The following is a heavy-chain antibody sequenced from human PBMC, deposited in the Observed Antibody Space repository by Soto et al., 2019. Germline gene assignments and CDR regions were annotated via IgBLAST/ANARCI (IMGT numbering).Heavy chain of an antibody. D-gene: IGHD3-22*01. CDR3: ARHPYYYDTNAYPDY. J-gene: IGHJ4*02. CDR2: IDPTDSYT. V-gene: IGHV5-10-1*01. Sequence: PGESLKISCKGSGYSFTTYWISWVRQMPGKGLEWMGSIDPTDSYTKYGPSFQGHVTFSADKSISTAYLQWSSLKAADTAIYYCARHPYYYDTNAYPDYWGQGTLVTVSS. CDR1: GYSFTTYW.